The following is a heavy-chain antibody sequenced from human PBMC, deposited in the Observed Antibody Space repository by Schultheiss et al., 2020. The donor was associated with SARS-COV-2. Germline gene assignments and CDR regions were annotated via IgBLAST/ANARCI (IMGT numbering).Heavy chain of an antibody. Sequence: ASVKVSCKASGYTFTGYYMHWVRQAPGQGLEWMGWINPNSGGTNYAQKFQGRVTMTRDTSISTAYMELSSLRSEDTAVYYCATAPPGARIAVAGPFDYWGQGTLVTVSS. D-gene: IGHD6-19*01. CDR2: INPNSGGT. CDR1: GYTFTGYY. V-gene: IGHV1-2*02. J-gene: IGHJ4*02. CDR3: ATAPPGARIAVAGPFDY.